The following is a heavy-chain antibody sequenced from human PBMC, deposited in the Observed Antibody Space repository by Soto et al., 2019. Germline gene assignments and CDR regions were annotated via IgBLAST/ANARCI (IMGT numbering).Heavy chain of an antibody. V-gene: IGHV3-23*01. CDR3: AKDRPCSSTSCLIYYYYYYYMDV. J-gene: IGHJ6*03. D-gene: IGHD2-2*01. Sequence: GGSLRLSCAASGFTFSSYAMSWVRQAPGKGLEWVSAISGSGGSTYYADSVKGRFTISRDNSKNTLYLQMNSLRAEDTAVYYCAKDRPCSSTSCLIYYYYYYYMDVWGKGTTVTVSS. CDR2: ISGSGGST. CDR1: GFTFSSYA.